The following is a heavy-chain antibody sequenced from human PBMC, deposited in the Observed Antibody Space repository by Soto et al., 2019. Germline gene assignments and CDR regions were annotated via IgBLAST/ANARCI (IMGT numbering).Heavy chain of an antibody. Sequence: EVQLLQSGGGLVQPGGSLGLSCGASGVTFISYAMSWVRHVPGKGLEWISSISGSGANTWYAGSVQGRFIISRDNSKSTVALHRSSLRVEDTAIYYCARDRAPVDSWGQGTLVTVSS. J-gene: IGHJ4*02. CDR1: GVTFISYA. CDR2: ISGSGANT. D-gene: IGHD1-26*01. CDR3: ARDRAPVDS. V-gene: IGHV3-23*01.